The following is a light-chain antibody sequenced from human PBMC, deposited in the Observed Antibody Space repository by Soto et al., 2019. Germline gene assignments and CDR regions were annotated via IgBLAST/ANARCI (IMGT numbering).Light chain of an antibody. V-gene: IGLV2-14*03. CDR1: SGDVGFYDS. CDR2: DVT. CDR3: SSYTSAPSPSNSV. J-gene: IGLJ3*02. Sequence: QSVLTQPASVSGSPGQSITISCTATSGDVGFYDSVSWYQQHPGEAPKVIIYDVTSRPSGVSDRCSGSKSGNRASLTISGLQAEDEAVYFCSSYTSAPSPSNSVFGGGTKLTVL.